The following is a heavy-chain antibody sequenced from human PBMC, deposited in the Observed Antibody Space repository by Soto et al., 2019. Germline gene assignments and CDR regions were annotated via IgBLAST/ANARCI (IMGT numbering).Heavy chain of an antibody. Sequence: QDQLVQSGAEVKRPGASVKISCKASGFSPTTYAFSWVRRAPGKGLEWMGLISADTGEPRYAQKFQGRVAMTTDTSTRTAYMELRGLTSDDTAGYYCGVSAGLDFWGQGTRVTVSS. CDR2: ISADTGEP. V-gene: IGHV1-18*01. D-gene: IGHD6-13*01. J-gene: IGHJ4*02. CDR1: GFSPTTYA. CDR3: GVSAGLDF.